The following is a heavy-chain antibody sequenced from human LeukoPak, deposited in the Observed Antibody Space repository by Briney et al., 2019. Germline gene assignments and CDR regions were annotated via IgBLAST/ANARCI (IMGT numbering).Heavy chain of an antibody. CDR1: GFTFSSYW. V-gene: IGHV3-74*01. CDR3: ARDAGYSSSWYQLYYFDY. J-gene: IGHJ4*02. D-gene: IGHD6-13*01. CDR2: INSDGSST. Sequence: AGGSLRLSCAASGFTFSSYWMHWVRQAPGKGLVWVSRINSDGSSTSYADSVKGRFTISRDNAKNTPYLQMNSLRAEDTAVYYCARDAGYSSSWYQLYYFDYWGQGTLVTVSS.